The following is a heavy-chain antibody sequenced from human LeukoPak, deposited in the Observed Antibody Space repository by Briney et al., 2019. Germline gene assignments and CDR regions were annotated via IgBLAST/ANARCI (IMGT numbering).Heavy chain of an antibody. CDR2: IYYSGST. Sequence: SETLSLTCTVSGGSISSYYWSWIRQPPGKGLEWIGYIYYSGSTNYNPSLKSRVTISVDTSKNQFSLKLSSVTAADTAVYYCARHRRIAAAVDYWGQGTLVTVSS. CDR1: GGSISSYY. D-gene: IGHD6-13*01. CDR3: ARHRRIAAAVDY. J-gene: IGHJ4*02. V-gene: IGHV4-59*08.